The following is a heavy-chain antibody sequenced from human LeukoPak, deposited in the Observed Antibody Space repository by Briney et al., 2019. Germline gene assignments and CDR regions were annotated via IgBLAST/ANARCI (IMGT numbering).Heavy chain of an antibody. Sequence: SETLSLACTVSGYSISSGYYWGWIRQPPGKGLEWIGSIYHSGSTYYSPSLKSRVTISVDTSKNQFSLKLSSVTAADTAVYYCARSGGSYYDYWGQGTLVTVSS. V-gene: IGHV4-38-2*02. CDR3: ARSGGSYYDY. D-gene: IGHD3-16*01. J-gene: IGHJ4*02. CDR2: IYHSGST. CDR1: GYSISSGYY.